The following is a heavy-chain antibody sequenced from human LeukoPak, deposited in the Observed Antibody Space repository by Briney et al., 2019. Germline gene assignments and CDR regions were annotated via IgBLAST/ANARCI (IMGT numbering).Heavy chain of an antibody. Sequence: GGSLRLSCAPSGFTFSSYGMRWVRQAPGKGLEWVSAISGSGGSTYYAGSVKGRFTISRDNSKNTLYLQMNSLRAEDTAVYYCAKDTYGGGLLIDYWGQGTLVTVSS. CDR2: ISGSGGST. CDR1: GFTFSSYG. V-gene: IGHV3-23*01. D-gene: IGHD4-23*01. J-gene: IGHJ4*02. CDR3: AKDTYGGGLLIDY.